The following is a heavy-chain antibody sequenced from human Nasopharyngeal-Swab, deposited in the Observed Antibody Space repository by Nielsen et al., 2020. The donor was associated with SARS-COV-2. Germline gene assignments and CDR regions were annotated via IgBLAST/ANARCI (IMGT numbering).Heavy chain of an antibody. Sequence: SETLSLTCSASGDSVTSGDYYWGWIRQPAGNGLEWIGRIHIGGTTNYNPSLKSRVTISLDTSKNQFSLSLTSVTAADTAVYYCAREIASAANRVDHWGPGSLVIVSS. CDR2: IHIGGTT. CDR1: GDSVTSGDYY. CDR3: AREIASAANRVDH. D-gene: IGHD6-13*01. V-gene: IGHV4-61*02. J-gene: IGHJ4*02.